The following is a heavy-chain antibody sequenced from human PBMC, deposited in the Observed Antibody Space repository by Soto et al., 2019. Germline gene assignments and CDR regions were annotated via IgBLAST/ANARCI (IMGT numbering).Heavy chain of an antibody. CDR3: AKGPSCGPLYYFDY. CDR2: VSGSGGST. V-gene: IGHV3-23*01. Sequence: PGGSLRLSCAASGFTFSSYAMNWVRQAPGKGLEWVSAVSGSGGSTFYAASVKGRFTISRDNSKNTLYLQMNSLRAEDTAVYYCAKGPSCGPLYYFDYWGQGTLVTVSS. CDR1: GFTFSSYA. D-gene: IGHD2-2*01. J-gene: IGHJ4*02.